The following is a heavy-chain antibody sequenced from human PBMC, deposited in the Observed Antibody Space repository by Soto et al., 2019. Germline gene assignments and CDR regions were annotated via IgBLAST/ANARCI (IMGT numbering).Heavy chain of an antibody. D-gene: IGHD5-18*01. Sequence: SETLSLTCTVSGGSISSYYWSWIRQPPGKGLEWIGYIYYSGSTNYNPSLKSRVTISVDTSKNQLSLKLSSVTAADTAVYYCAREYSYGHLFDYWGQGTLVTVSS. CDR2: IYYSGST. CDR1: GGSISSYY. J-gene: IGHJ4*02. CDR3: AREYSYGHLFDY. V-gene: IGHV4-59*01.